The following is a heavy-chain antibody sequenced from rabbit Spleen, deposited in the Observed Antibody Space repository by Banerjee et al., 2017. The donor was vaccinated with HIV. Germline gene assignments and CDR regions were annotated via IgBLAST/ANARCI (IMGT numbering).Heavy chain of an antibody. CDR2: INIVTGKS. CDR3: TRDDGSGHYIDGYFKL. D-gene: IGHD1-1*01. CDR1: GVSLNDKDV. V-gene: IGHV1S45*01. Sequence: EQLEESGGGLVKPEGSLTLTCKASGVSLNDKDVMCWVRQAPGKGLEWIACINIVTGKSVYASWAKGRFIMSRTSSTTVTLQMTSLTAADTATYFCTRDDGSGHYIDGYFKLWGQGTLVTVS. J-gene: IGHJ4*01.